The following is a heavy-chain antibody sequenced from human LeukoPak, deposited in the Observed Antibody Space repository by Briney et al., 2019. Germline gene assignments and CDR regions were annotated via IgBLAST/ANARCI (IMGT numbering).Heavy chain of an antibody. V-gene: IGHV3-30*18. CDR3: AKARWELPFDY. CDR2: ISYDGSNK. Sequence: GESLKISCKGSGYSFSSYWIDWVRQAPGKGLEWVAVISYDGSNKYYADSVKGRFTISRDNSKNTLYLQMNSLRAEDTAVYYCAKARWELPFDYWGQGTLVTVSS. CDR1: GYSFSSYW. J-gene: IGHJ4*02. D-gene: IGHD1-26*01.